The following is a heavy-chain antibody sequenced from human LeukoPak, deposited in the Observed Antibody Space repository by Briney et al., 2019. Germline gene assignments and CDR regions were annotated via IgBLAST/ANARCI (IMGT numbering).Heavy chain of an antibody. V-gene: IGHV3-23*01. CDR2: ITNTANYL. CDR1: EFTFSNYA. D-gene: IGHD1-26*01. Sequence: SGGSLRLSCVASEFTFSNYAMNWVRQSRGGGLEWVSSITNTANYLDYADSVKGRFTISRDNSKNTLYLQMNSLRAEDTAIYYCAGRSELWGYFDSWGQGTLVTVSS. J-gene: IGHJ4*02. CDR3: AGRSELWGYFDS.